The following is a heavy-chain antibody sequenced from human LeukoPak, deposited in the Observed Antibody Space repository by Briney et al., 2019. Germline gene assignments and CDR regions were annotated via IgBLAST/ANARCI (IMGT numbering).Heavy chain of an antibody. V-gene: IGHV4-39*07. J-gene: IGHJ4*02. Sequence: PSETLSLTCTVSGGSISRSTYYWGWIRQPPGKGLEWIGSIYSSGSTYYSPSLKSRVTISVDTSKNQFSLKLSSVTAADTAVYYCARSGSGYLRYYFDYWGQGTLVTVSS. CDR3: ARSGSGYLRYYFDY. D-gene: IGHD5-12*01. CDR2: IYSSGST. CDR1: GGSISRSTYY.